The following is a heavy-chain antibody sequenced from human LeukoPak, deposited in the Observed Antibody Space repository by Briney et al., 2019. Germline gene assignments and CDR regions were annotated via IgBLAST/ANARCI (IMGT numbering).Heavy chain of an antibody. D-gene: IGHD3-10*01. CDR2: IYYSGST. Sequence: PSETLSLTCTVSGGSLSSYYWSWIRQPPGKGLEWMGYIYYSGSTNYNPSLKSRVTISVDTSKNQFSLKLSSVTAADTAVYYCAREDPSGYYYYIDVWGKGTTVTVSS. CDR1: GGSLSSYY. CDR3: AREDPSGYYYYIDV. J-gene: IGHJ6*03. V-gene: IGHV4-59*01.